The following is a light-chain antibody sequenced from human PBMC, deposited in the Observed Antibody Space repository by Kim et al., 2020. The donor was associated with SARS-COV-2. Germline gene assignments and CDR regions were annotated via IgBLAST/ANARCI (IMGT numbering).Light chain of an antibody. V-gene: IGLV3-1*01. Sequence: SYELTQPPSVSVSPGQTASITCSGDKLGDKYAWWYQQKPGQSPVLAIYQDSKRPSGIPERFSGSNSGNTATLTISGTQAMDEADYYCQAWDSSTYVFGTG. CDR3: QAWDSSTYV. CDR1: KLGDKY. J-gene: IGLJ1*01. CDR2: QDS.